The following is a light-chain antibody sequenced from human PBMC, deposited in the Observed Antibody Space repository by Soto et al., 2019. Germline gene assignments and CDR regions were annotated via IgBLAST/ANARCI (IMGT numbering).Light chain of an antibody. CDR2: DTS. CDR3: QHYNIWPHT. Sequence: EVAMTQSAATLSVSPGESATLSCTTSHRIDANLAWYQQKPGQAPRLLIYDTSTRATGVPPRFSGSGSGTDFTLTISSLQSEDFAVYYCQHYNIWPHTFGQGTKVDI. V-gene: IGKV3-15*01. CDR1: HRIDAN. J-gene: IGKJ1*01.